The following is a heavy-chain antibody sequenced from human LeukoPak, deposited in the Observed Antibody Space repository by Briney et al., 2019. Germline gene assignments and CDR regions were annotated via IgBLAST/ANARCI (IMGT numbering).Heavy chain of an antibody. CDR3: ARASLKPYSSGWYPWYFQH. V-gene: IGHV3-30-3*01. D-gene: IGHD6-19*01. Sequence: GRSLRLSCAASGFTLSSYAMHWVRQAPGKALEWVAVISYDGSNKYYADSVKGRFTISRDNSKNTLYLQMNSLRAEDTAVYYCARASLKPYSSGWYPWYFQHWGQGTLVTVSS. CDR1: GFTLSSYA. CDR2: ISYDGSNK. J-gene: IGHJ1*01.